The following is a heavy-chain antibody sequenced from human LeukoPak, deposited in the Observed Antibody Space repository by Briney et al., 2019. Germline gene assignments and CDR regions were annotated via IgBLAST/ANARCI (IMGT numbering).Heavy chain of an antibody. V-gene: IGHV1-24*01. CDR1: GYTLTELS. D-gene: IGHD3-22*01. CDR3: ATDRYYYDRRALHSFDY. CDR2: FDPEDGET. Sequence: AASVKVSCKVSGYTLTELSMHWVRQAPGKGLEWMGGFDPEDGETIYAQKFQGRVTMTEDTSTDTAYMELSSLRSGDTAVYYCATDRYYYDRRALHSFDYWGQGTLVTVSS. J-gene: IGHJ4*02.